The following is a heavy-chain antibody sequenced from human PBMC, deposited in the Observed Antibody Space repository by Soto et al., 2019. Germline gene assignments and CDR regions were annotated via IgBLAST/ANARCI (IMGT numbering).Heavy chain of an antibody. CDR2: ISGSGDNT. D-gene: IGHD3-10*01. CDR1: GFMFSRYA. CDR3: AKTFFSGSGSYRGWFDP. J-gene: IGHJ5*02. V-gene: IGHV3-23*01. Sequence: EVQLLESGGGLVQFGGSLRLSCAASGFMFSRYAMTGVRLALGKGLEWVSVISGSGDNTSYADSVKGRFTISRDGSKDTLYLQMNSLRADDTAVYYCAKTFFSGSGSYRGWFDPWGQGTQVTVSS.